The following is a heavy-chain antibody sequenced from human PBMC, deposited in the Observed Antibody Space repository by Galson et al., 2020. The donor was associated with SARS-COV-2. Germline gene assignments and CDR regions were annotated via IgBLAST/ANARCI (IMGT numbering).Heavy chain of an antibody. J-gene: IGHJ6*02. Sequence: SWVRQAPGKGLEWVSVIYSGGSTYYADSVKGRFTISRDNSKNTLYLQMNSLRAEDTAVYYCARDLVYYGMDVWGQGTTVTVSS. CDR2: IYSGGST. CDR3: ARDLVYYGMDV. V-gene: IGHV3-53*01.